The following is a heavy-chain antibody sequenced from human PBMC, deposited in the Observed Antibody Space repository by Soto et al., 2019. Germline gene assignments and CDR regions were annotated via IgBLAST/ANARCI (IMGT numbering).Heavy chain of an antibody. D-gene: IGHD6-6*01. CDR1: GYTFTSYG. CDR2: ISAYNGNT. V-gene: IGHV1-18*01. CDR3: ALIAARYYYYYMDV. Sequence: ASVKVSCKASGYTFTSYGISWVRQAPGQGLEWMGWISAYNGNTNYAQKLQGRVTMTTDTSTSTAYMELRSLRSDDTAVYYCALIAARYYYYYMDVWGKGTTVTVSS. J-gene: IGHJ6*03.